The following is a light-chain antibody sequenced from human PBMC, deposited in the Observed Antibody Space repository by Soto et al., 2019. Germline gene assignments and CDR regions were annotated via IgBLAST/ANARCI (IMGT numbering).Light chain of an antibody. V-gene: IGLV1-40*01. CDR1: GSNVGASYD. CDR3: PSYDNSLSGPL. J-gene: IGLJ3*02. Sequence: QSVLTQPPSVSGAPGQTITMSCTGSGSNVGASYDVHWYQVLPGAGPRLLIYKNNNRPSGVPDRFSGSKSGTSASLAITGLRAEEEADYYCPSYDNSLSGPLFGGGTKLTVL. CDR2: KNN.